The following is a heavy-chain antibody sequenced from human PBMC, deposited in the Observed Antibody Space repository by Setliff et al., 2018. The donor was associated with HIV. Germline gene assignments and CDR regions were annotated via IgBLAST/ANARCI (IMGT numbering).Heavy chain of an antibody. CDR1: GFTFSSYA. J-gene: IGHJ4*02. CDR2: INGSGGST. CDR3: AKDRTVVVITIFDY. D-gene: IGHD3-22*01. V-gene: IGHV3-23*01. Sequence: GGSLRLSCAASGFTFSSYAMSWVRQAPGKGLEWVSAINGSGGSTYYADSVKGRFTISRDNSKNTLYLQMNSLRAEDTAVYYCAKDRTVVVITIFDYWGQGTLVTVSS.